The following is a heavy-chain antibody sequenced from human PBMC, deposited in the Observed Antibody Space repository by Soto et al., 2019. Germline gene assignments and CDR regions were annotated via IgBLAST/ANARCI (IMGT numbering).Heavy chain of an antibody. CDR1: GFTFSSYG. J-gene: IGHJ3*02. CDR3: AKWFPGDAFDI. V-gene: IGHV3-30*18. CDR2: ISYDVSNK. D-gene: IGHD3-10*01. Sequence: QVQLVESGGGVVQPGRSLRLSCAASGFTFSSYGMHWVRQAPGKGLEWVAVISYDVSNKYYADSVKGRFTISRDNSKNTLYLQMNSLRAEDTAVYYCAKWFPGDAFDIWGQGTMVTVSS.